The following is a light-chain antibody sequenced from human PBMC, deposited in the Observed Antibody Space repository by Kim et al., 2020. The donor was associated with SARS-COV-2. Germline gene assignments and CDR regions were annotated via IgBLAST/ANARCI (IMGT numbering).Light chain of an antibody. CDR2: DAS. V-gene: IGKV3-11*01. CDR3: QQRSNWPPLT. CDR1: QSVSSY. J-gene: IGKJ4*01. Sequence: LAPGERATLSCRASQSVSSYLAWYQQKPGQAPRLLIYDASNRATGIPARFSGSGSGTDFTLTISSLEPEDFAVYYCQQRSNWPPLTFGGGTKLEI.